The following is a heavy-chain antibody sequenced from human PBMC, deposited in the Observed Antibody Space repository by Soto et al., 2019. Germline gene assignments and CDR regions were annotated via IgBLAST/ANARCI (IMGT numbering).Heavy chain of an antibody. V-gene: IGHV4-61*08. Sequence: SETLSLTCAVSGGSVSSSDYYWNWIRQPPGKGLEWIGNIYYNGNTNYNPSLRGRLTISLETSKNQFSLKLTSVTVADTAVYYCARGMAEEQIFYYFDYWGQGALVTVSS. CDR1: GGSVSSSDYY. CDR2: IYYNGNT. CDR3: ARGMAEEQIFYYFDY. J-gene: IGHJ4*02. D-gene: IGHD3-9*01.